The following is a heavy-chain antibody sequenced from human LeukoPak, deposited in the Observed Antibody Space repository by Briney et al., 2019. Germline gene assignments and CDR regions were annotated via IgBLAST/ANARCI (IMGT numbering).Heavy chain of an antibody. CDR1: GGSITTHY. Sequence: SETLSLTCTVSGGSITTHYWTWIRQPPGKGLEWIGYIYYSGSTKYNPSLMSRVTISVDTSQDQFSLNLTSVTAADTAVYYCARPAQTPGGISPFDHWGQGTLVTVSS. V-gene: IGHV4-59*11. CDR3: ARPAQTPGGISPFDH. CDR2: IYYSGST. D-gene: IGHD4-23*01. J-gene: IGHJ4*02.